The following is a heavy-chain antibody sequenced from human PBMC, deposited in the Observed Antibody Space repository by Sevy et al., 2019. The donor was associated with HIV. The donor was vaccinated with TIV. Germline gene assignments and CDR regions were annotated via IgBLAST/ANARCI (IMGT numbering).Heavy chain of an antibody. V-gene: IGHV3-53*01. CDR2: LQSGGST. D-gene: IGHD2-21*02. Sequence: GGSLRLSCEVSGFTVSSKFMSWVRQAPGKGLEWVSVLQSGGSTHYADSVKGRFTISRDNSKNTLYLLMNNLRPEDTATYYCTRSLAAGFFVTFVHWGQGAPVTFSS. J-gene: IGHJ4*02. CDR1: GFTVSSKF. CDR3: TRSLAAGFFVTFVH.